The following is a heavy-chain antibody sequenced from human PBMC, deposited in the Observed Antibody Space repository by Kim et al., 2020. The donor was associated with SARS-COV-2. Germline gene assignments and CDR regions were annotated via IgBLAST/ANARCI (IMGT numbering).Heavy chain of an antibody. CDR3: ARDRVSYCSSSTSCPSDWFDP. D-gene: IGHD2-2*01. Sequence: SETLSLTCTVSGGSISSYYWSWIRQPAGKGLEWIGRIYTSGSTNYNPSLKSRVTMSVDTSKNQFSLKLSSVTAADTAVYYCARDRVSYCSSSTSCPSDWFDPGGQGTLVTVSS. CDR1: GGSISSYY. V-gene: IGHV4-4*07. J-gene: IGHJ5*02. CDR2: IYTSGST.